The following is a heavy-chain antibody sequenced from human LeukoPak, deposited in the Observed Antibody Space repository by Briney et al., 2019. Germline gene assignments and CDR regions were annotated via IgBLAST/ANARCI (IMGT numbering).Heavy chain of an antibody. V-gene: IGHV4-39*01. J-gene: IGHJ4*02. CDR2: IYYSGST. Sequence: SETLSLTCTVSGGSISSSSYYWGWIRQPPGKGLEWIGSIYYSGSTYYNPSLKSRVTISVDTSKNQFSLKLSSVTAADTAVYYCARRELSSSWYHDYWGQGTLVTVSS. CDR1: GGSISSSSYY. D-gene: IGHD6-13*01. CDR3: ARRELSSSWYHDY.